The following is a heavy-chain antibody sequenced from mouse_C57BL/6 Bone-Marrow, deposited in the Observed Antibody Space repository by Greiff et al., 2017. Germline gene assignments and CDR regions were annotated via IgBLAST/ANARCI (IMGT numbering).Heavy chain of an antibody. CDR2: ISSGSSNI. V-gene: IGHV5-17*01. CDR3: AKLLLQGY. J-gene: IGHJ2*01. CDR1: GFTFSDYG. D-gene: IGHD1-1*01. Sequence: EVMLVESGGGLVKPGGSLKLSCAASGFTFSDYGMHWVRQAPEKGLEWVAYISSGSSNIYYADTVKGRFTISRDNAKNTLFLQMTSLSAEDTAMYYCAKLLLQGYWGQGTTLTVSS.